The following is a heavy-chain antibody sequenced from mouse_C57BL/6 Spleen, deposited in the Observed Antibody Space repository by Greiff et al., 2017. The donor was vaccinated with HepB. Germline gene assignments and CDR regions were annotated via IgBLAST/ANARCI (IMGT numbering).Heavy chain of an antibody. D-gene: IGHD2-3*01. CDR2: IDPSDSYT. CDR1: GYTFTSYW. Sequence: QVQLQQSGAELVRPGTSVKLSCKASGYTFTSYWMHWVKQRPGQGLEWIGVIDPSDSYTNYNQKFKGKATLTVDTSSSTAYMQLSSLTSEDSAVYYCARPFMMVTNWYYAMDYWGQGTSVTVSS. CDR3: ARPFMMVTNWYYAMDY. V-gene: IGHV1-59*01. J-gene: IGHJ4*01.